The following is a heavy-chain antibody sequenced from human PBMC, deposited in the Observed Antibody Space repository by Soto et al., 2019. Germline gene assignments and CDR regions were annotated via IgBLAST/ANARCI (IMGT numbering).Heavy chain of an antibody. CDR2: IYYSGST. CDR1: GGSIISYY. D-gene: IGHD6-19*01. CDR3: ARSAGSDRPFDY. V-gene: IGHV4-59*08. Sequence: PSETLSLTCTVSGGSIISYYWSWIRQPPGKGLEWIGYIYYSGSTNYNPSLKSRVTISVDTSKNQFSLKLSSVTAADTAVYYCARSAGSDRPFDYWGQGTLVTVSS. J-gene: IGHJ4*02.